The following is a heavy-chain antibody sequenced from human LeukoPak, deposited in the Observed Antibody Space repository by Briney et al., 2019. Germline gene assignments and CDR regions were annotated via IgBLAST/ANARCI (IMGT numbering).Heavy chain of an antibody. J-gene: IGHJ4*02. Sequence: GGPLRLSCAASGFPFSSYAMSWVRQVQGTGLGLVSGISGRDGSTYYANSVKSRFTISRDNSKNTLYLQMNSLRAEDTAVYYCAKPGSSRGIAGRRPTKYYFDYWGQGTLVTVSS. CDR3: AKPGSSRGIAGRRPTKYYFDY. CDR1: GFPFSSYA. D-gene: IGHD6-6*01. CDR2: ISGRDGST. V-gene: IGHV3-23*01.